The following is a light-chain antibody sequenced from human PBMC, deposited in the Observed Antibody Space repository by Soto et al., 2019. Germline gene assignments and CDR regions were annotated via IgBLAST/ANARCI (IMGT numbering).Light chain of an antibody. CDR2: GNS. CDR3: QSYAGSSTFYV. CDR1: SSNIGAGYD. Sequence: QSVLTQPPSVSGAPGQRVTISCTGSSSNIGAGYDVHWYQQLPGTAPKLLIYGNSNRPSGVPDRFSGSKSGTSASLAITGLQAEDEADYYCQSYAGSSTFYVFGTGTKVTVL. J-gene: IGLJ1*01. V-gene: IGLV1-40*01.